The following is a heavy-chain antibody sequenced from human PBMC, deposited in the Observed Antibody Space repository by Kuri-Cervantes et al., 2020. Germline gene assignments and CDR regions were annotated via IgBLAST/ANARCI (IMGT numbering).Heavy chain of an antibody. D-gene: IGHD3-9*01. Sequence: SETLSLTCTVSGGSISSYYWSWIRQPAGEGLEWIGRIYTSGSTNYNPSLKSRVTIPVDTSKNQFSLKLSSVTAADTAVYYCARGYYDILTGTYGMDVWGQGTTVTVSS. CDR2: IYTSGST. V-gene: IGHV4-4*07. CDR1: GGSISSYY. J-gene: IGHJ6*02. CDR3: ARGYYDILTGTYGMDV.